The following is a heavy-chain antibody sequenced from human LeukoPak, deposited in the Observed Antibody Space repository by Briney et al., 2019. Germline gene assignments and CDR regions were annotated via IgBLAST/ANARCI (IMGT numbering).Heavy chain of an antibody. J-gene: IGHJ4*02. CDR1: GFTVSTNY. CDR2: TYSGGST. Sequence: GGSLRLSCEASGFTVSTNYMSWVRQAPGKGLEWVSVTYSGGSTYYADSVKGRFTISRDNSKNTLYLQMNSLRAEDTAVYYCAKESAAAEKLHLDYWGQGTLVTVSS. CDR3: AKESAAAEKLHLDY. D-gene: IGHD6-13*01. V-gene: IGHV3-53*05.